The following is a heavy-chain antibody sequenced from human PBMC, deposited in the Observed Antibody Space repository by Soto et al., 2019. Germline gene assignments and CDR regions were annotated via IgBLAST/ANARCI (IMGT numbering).Heavy chain of an antibody. Sequence: GAAVKVSCKASGYSFTSLDITWVRQTAGQGLEWMGWMQPSTGRTGYAQKFQGRVTMTRDTSISTAYMELSSLRSEDTAVYYCARAPRDFWSGSSHYYGMDVWGQGTTVTVSS. J-gene: IGHJ6*02. CDR3: ARAPRDFWSGSSHYYGMDV. V-gene: IGHV1-8*01. CDR1: GYSFTSLD. CDR2: MQPSTGRT. D-gene: IGHD3-3*01.